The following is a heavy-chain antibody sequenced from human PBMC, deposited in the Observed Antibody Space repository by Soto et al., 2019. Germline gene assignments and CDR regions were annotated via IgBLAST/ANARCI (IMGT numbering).Heavy chain of an antibody. CDR1: GFTFSNFG. Sequence: QMQLVEFGGGVVQPGRSLRLSCAASGFTFSNFGMHWVRQAPGKGLEWVAVISSDGSKKFYADSVKGRFTISRDNSKNTPYLQMNGLRAEDTAVYYCARQRNYYDSSGYLRTSGYGMDVWGQGTTVTVSS. V-gene: IGHV3-30-3*01. J-gene: IGHJ6*02. D-gene: IGHD3-22*01. CDR2: ISSDGSKK. CDR3: ARQRNYYDSSGYLRTSGYGMDV.